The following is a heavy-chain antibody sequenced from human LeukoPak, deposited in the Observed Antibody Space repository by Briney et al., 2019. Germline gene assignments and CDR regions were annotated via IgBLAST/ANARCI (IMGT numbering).Heavy chain of an antibody. Sequence: KVGESLKVSCKGSGYSFTSYWIGWVRQMPGKGLEWMGIIYPGDSDTRYSPPFQGQVTISADKSISTAYLQWSSLKASDTAMYYCASGGAVAGTYFDYWGQGTLVTVSS. D-gene: IGHD6-19*01. CDR3: ASGGAVAGTYFDY. CDR2: IYPGDSDT. J-gene: IGHJ4*02. CDR1: GYSFTSYW. V-gene: IGHV5-51*01.